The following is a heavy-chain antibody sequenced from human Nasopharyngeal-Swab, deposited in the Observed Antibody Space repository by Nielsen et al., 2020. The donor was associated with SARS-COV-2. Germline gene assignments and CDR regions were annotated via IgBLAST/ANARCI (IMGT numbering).Heavy chain of an antibody. CDR3: ARGGGLDIVATIKGEYYYYGMDV. CDR2: IYHSGST. CDR1: GGSISSSNW. Sequence: SETLSLTCAVSGGSISSSNWWSWVRQPPGKGLEWIGEIYHSGSTNHNPSLKSRVTISVDKSKNQFSLKLSSVTAADTAVYYCARGGGLDIVATIKGEYYYYGMDVWGQGTTVTVSS. J-gene: IGHJ6*02. D-gene: IGHD5-12*01. V-gene: IGHV4-4*02.